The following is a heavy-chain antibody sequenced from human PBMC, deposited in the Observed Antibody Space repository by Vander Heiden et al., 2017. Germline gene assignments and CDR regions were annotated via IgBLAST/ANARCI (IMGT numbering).Heavy chain of an antibody. D-gene: IGHD3-9*01. J-gene: IGHJ4*02. CDR2: IKSKTDGGTT. V-gene: IGHV3-15*01. Sequence: EVQLVESGGGLVKPGGSLRLSCAASGFTFSHAWMSWVRQAPGKGLEWVGRIKSKTDGGTTDYAAPVKGRFTISRDDSKNTLYLQMNSLKTEDTAVYYCTTEMYYDILTGYSLFDYWGQGTLVTVSS. CDR1: GFTFSHAW. CDR3: TTEMYYDILTGYSLFDY.